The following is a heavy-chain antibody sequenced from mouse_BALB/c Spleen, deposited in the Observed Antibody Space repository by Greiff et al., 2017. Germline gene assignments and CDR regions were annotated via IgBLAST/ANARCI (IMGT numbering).Heavy chain of an antibody. J-gene: IGHJ3*01. Sequence: EVKVEESGGGLVQPGGSMKLSCVASGFTFSNYWMNWVRQSPEKGLEWVAEIRLKSNNYATHYAESVKGRFTISRDDSKSSVYLQMNNLRAEDTGIYYCTHSRGGFAYWGQGTLVTVSA. V-gene: IGHV6-6*02. CDR2: IRLKSNNYAT. CDR3: THSRGGFAY. CDR1: GFTFSNYW.